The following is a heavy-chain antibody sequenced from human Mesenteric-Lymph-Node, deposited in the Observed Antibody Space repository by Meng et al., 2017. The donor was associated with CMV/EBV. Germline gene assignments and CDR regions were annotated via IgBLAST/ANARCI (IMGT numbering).Heavy chain of an antibody. D-gene: IGHD3-10*01. J-gene: IGHJ6*02. CDR2: IWYDGSNK. Sequence: GGSLRLSCAASGFTFSSYGMHWVRQAPGKGLEWVAAIWYDGSNKYYADSVKGRFTISRDNSKNTLYLQMNSLRAEDTAVYYCATSMVRGVTTHYYYYYGMDVWGQGTTVTVSS. V-gene: IGHV3-33*01. CDR1: GFTFSSYG. CDR3: ATSMVRGVTTHYYYYYGMDV.